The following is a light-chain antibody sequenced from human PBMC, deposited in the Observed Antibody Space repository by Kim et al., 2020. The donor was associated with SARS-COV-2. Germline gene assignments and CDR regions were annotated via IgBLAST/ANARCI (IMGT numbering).Light chain of an antibody. J-gene: IGLJ3*02. CDR2: STN. V-gene: IGLV8-61*01. CDR3: VLYMGSGIWV. CDR1: SGSVSTSYN. Sequence: GRTVTLPCGLSSGSVSTSYNPSWYQQTPGQAPRTLIYSTNTRSSGVPDRFSGSILGNKAALTITGAQADDESDYYCVLYMGSGIWVFGGGTQLTVL.